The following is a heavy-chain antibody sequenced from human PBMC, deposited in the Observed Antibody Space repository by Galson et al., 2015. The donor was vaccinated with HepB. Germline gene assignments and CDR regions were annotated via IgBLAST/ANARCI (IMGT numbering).Heavy chain of an antibody. CDR3: ARELTYGDYVAYAFDI. D-gene: IGHD4-17*01. Sequence: SLRLSCAASGFTFSSYGTHWVRQAPGKGLEWVAVIWYDGSNKYYADSVKGRFTISRDNSKNTLYLQMNSLRAEDTAVYYCARELTYGDYVAYAFDIWGQGTMVTVSS. J-gene: IGHJ3*02. CDR2: IWYDGSNK. V-gene: IGHV3-33*01. CDR1: GFTFSSYG.